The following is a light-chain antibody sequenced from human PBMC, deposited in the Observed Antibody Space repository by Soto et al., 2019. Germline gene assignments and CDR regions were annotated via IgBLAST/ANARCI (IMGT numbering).Light chain of an antibody. CDR1: GSNIGNNF. CDR2: DNN. J-gene: IGLJ2*01. CDR3: GTWDSSLSAVV. V-gene: IGLV1-51*01. Sequence: QAVVTQPPSVSAAPGQKVTISCSGSGSNIGNNFVSWYQQLPGTAPKLLIYDNNKRPSGIPDRFSASKSGTSATLGITGLQTGDEADYFCGTWDSSLSAVVFGGGTKLTVL.